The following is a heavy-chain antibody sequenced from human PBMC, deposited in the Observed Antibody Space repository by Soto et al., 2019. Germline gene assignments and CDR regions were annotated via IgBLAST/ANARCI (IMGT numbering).Heavy chain of an antibody. Sequence: QVQLVQSGAEVKKPGSSVKVSCKASGGTFSSYTISWVRQAPGQGIEWMGRISPILAIANYAQKFQVRVTSIADKSTSTADMELSSLSSEDTAVNYCARALGGLDYWGQGTLVTVSS. V-gene: IGHV1-69*02. D-gene: IGHD2-15*01. CDR1: GGTFSSYT. J-gene: IGHJ4*02. CDR2: ISPILAIA. CDR3: ARALGGLDY.